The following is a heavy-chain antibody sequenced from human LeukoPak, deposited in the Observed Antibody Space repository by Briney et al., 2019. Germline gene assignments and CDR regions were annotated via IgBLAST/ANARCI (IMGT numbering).Heavy chain of an antibody. CDR3: ARVSDSGWYFDY. CDR1: GGSISSYY. CDR2: IYYSGST. Sequence: SETLSLTCTVSGGSISSYYWSWIRQPPGKGLEWIGYIYYSGSTNYNPSLKSRVTISVDKSKNQFSLKLSSVTAADTAVYYCARVSDSGWYFDYWGQGTLVTVSS. D-gene: IGHD6-19*01. J-gene: IGHJ4*02. V-gene: IGHV4-59*12.